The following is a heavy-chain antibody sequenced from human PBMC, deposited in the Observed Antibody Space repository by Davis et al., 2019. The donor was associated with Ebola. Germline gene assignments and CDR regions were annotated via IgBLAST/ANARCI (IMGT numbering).Heavy chain of an antibody. D-gene: IGHD3-22*01. Sequence: ASVKVSCKASGYTFTGYYMHWVRQAPGQGLEWMGIINPSGGSTSYAQKFQGRVTMTRDTSTSTVYMELSSLRSEDTAVYYCAREDYYDSSGSCAFDIWGQGTMVTVSS. CDR2: INPSGGST. V-gene: IGHV1-46*01. CDR1: GYTFTGYY. CDR3: AREDYYDSSGSCAFDI. J-gene: IGHJ3*02.